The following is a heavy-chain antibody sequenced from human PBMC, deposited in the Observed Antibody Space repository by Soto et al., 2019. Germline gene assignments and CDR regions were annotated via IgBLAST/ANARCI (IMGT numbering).Heavy chain of an antibody. D-gene: IGHD2-15*01. Sequence: QVQLVQSGAEVKKPGSSVKVSCKASGGTFSSYAISWVRQAPGQGLEWMGGIIPIFDTANYAQKFQGRVTITADESTSTAYMELSSLRSEDTAVYYCARHSCCSTPNYYYGMDVWGQGTTVTVSS. CDR2: IIPIFDTA. V-gene: IGHV1-69*12. J-gene: IGHJ6*02. CDR3: ARHSCCSTPNYYYGMDV. CDR1: GGTFSSYA.